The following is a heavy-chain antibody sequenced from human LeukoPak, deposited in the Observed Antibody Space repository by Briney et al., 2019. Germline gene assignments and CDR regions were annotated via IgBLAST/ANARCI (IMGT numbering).Heavy chain of an antibody. CDR3: AKGCRHYDFWSGYYPTDLFYFDY. D-gene: IGHD3-3*01. J-gene: IGHJ4*02. CDR2: ISGSGGST. V-gene: IGHV3-23*01. Sequence: GGSLRLSCAASGFTFSSYAMSWVGHAPGKGLELVLSISGSGGSTYYADSVKGRFTISRDNSKNTLYLQMNSLRAEDTAVYYCAKGCRHYDFWSGYYPTDLFYFDYWGQGTLVTVSS. CDR1: GFTFSSYA.